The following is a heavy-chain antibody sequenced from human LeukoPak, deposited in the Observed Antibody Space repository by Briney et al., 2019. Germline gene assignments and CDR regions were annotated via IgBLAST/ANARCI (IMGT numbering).Heavy chain of an antibody. V-gene: IGHV1-46*01. CDR3: AALVGATPFDY. CDR2: INPSGGST. CDR1: GYTFTSYY. Sequence: ASVKVSCKASGYTFTSYYMHWVRQAPGQGLEWMGIINPSGGSTSYAQKFQGRVTMTRDTSTSTVYMELSSLRSEDTAVYYCAALVGATPFDYWGQGTLVTVSS. J-gene: IGHJ4*02. D-gene: IGHD1-26*01.